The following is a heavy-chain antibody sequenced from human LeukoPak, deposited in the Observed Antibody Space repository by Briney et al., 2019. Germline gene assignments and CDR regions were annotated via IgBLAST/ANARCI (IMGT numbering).Heavy chain of an antibody. J-gene: IGHJ3*02. Sequence: ASVKVSCKASGGTFSSYAISWVRQAPGQGLEWMGWINPNTGGTNYAQKFQGRVTMTRDTSISTAYMELSRLRSDDTAVYYCARHTTGTPGDWSVAFDIWGQGTMVTVSS. CDR1: GGTFSSYA. CDR3: ARHTTGTPGDWSVAFDI. CDR2: INPNTGGT. V-gene: IGHV1-2*02. D-gene: IGHD1-1*01.